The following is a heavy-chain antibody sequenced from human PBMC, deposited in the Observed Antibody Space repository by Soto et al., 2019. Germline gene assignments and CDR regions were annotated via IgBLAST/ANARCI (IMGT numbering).Heavy chain of an antibody. V-gene: IGHV4-39*01. J-gene: IGHJ5*02. Sequence: SETLSLTCTVSGGSISSSSYYWGWIRQPPGKGLEWIRSIYYSGSTYYNPSLKSRVTISVDTSKNQFSLKLSSVTAADTAVYYCAREQLGGNWFDPWGQGTLVTVSS. D-gene: IGHD6-6*01. CDR2: IYYSGST. CDR3: AREQLGGNWFDP. CDR1: GGSISSSSYY.